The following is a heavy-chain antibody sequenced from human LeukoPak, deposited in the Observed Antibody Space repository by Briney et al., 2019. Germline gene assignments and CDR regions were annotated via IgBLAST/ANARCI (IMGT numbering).Heavy chain of an antibody. CDR1: GFTFSSFG. CDR3: ARHYSGAYGLGY. D-gene: IGHD1-26*01. Sequence: PGGSLGLSCAASGFTFSSFGMNWVRQAPGKGLEWISYISSTSSTIYYADSVKGRFTISRDSAKNSLYLQMNSLRAEDTAVYYCARHYSGAYGLGYWGQGTLVTVSS. V-gene: IGHV3-48*01. J-gene: IGHJ4*02. CDR2: ISSTSSTI.